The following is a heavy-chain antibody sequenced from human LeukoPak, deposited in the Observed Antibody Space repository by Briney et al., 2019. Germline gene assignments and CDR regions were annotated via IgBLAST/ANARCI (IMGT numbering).Heavy chain of an antibody. J-gene: IGHJ3*02. D-gene: IGHD5-24*01. CDR2: IRSKAYGGTT. V-gene: IGHV3-49*04. CDR3: TRDSGDGYNLAGHDAFDI. CDR1: GFTFGDYA. Sequence: GGSLRLSCTASGFTFGDYAMSWVRQARGKGLEWVGFIRSKAYGGTTEYAASVKGRFTISRDDSKSIAYLQMNSLKTEDTAVYYCTRDSGDGYNLAGHDAFDIWGQGTMVTVSS.